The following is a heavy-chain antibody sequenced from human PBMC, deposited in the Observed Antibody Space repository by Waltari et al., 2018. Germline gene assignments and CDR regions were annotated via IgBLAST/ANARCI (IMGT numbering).Heavy chain of an antibody. J-gene: IGHJ6*02. CDR2: SYTSGSS. D-gene: IGHD6-19*01. CDR1: GGSISSYY. V-gene: IGHV4-4*07. CDR3: ARDRMGSGGNFIGGPYYGMDV. Sequence: QVQLQESGPGLVKPSETLSLTCTVSGGSISSYYWSWIRQPAGKGLEWIGRSYTSGSSNEKPASKRRVTMSVETSKNQVALKLSAVTAADTAVYYCARDRMGSGGNFIGGPYYGMDVWGQGTTVTVSS.